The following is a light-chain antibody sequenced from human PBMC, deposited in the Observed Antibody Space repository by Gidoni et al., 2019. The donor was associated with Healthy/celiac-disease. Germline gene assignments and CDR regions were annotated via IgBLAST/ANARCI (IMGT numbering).Light chain of an antibody. V-gene: IGLV3-1*01. CDR3: QAWDSSRVV. CDR1: KLGDKY. Sequence: SYELTQPASVSVHPGQTASITCSGDKLGDKYACWYQQKPGQSPVLVIYQYSQRPSGIPERFSGSNSGNTATLTIRATQAMDEADYYCQAWDSSRVVFGGWTKLPVL. J-gene: IGLJ2*01. CDR2: QYS.